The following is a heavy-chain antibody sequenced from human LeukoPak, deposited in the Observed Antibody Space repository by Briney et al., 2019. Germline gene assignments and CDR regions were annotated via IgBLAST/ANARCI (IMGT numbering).Heavy chain of an antibody. CDR3: AKLKGWYGEGYFDY. CDR2: IYSDGRT. D-gene: IGHD3-10*01. CDR1: GFAVSSDY. J-gene: IGHJ4*02. V-gene: IGHV3-53*01. Sequence: GGSLRLSCAASGFAVSSDYMSWVRQAPGKGLEWVSVIYSDGRTYYADSVKGRFTISRDISKNTLFLQMTSLRAEDTAVYYCAKLKGWYGEGYFDYWGQGTLVTVSS.